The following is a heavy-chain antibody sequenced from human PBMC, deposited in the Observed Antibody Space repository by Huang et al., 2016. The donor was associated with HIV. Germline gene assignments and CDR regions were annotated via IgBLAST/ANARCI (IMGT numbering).Heavy chain of an antibody. J-gene: IGHJ4*02. V-gene: IGHV5-51*01. CDR1: GYGFSSYW. D-gene: IGHD5-18*01. CDR2: IYPRYPET. CDR3: ARQVDGFRSHFDF. Sequence: EVLLVQSGAELKEPGESLKISCKASGYGFSSYWIGWVRQKPGKGLEWMGIIYPRYPETKDSPSFDGQVTISADKSTRTAYLQWESLKAPDTAIYFCARQVDGFRSHFDFWGQGTLVSVSS.